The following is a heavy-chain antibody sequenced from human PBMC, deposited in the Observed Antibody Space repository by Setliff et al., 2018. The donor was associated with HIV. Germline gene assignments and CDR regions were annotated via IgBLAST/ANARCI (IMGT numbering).Heavy chain of an antibody. Sequence: TGGSLRLSCTTSGFTFNEYAMTWVRQAPDKGLEWIGFIRSKPHGGSPEYAASVKGRFAISRDDSKNTLYLQMNSLKTEDTAVYYCATWSWPGYFDYWGQGTLVTVSS. V-gene: IGHV3-49*04. D-gene: IGHD3-10*01. CDR1: GFTFNEYA. CDR3: ATWSWPGYFDY. CDR2: IRSKPHGGSP. J-gene: IGHJ4*02.